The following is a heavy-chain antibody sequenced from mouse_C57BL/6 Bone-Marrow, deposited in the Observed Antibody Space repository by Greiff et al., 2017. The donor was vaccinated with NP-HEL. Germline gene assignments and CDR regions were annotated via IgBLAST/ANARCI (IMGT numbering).Heavy chain of an antibody. V-gene: IGHV1-54*01. D-gene: IGHD2-3*01. J-gene: IGHJ4*01. Sequence: VQLQQSGAELVRPGTSVKVSCKASGYAFTNYLIEWVKQRPGQGLEWIGVINPGSGGTNYNEKFKGKATLTADKSSSTAYMQLSSLTSEDSAVYCCARSTGMIWGQGTSVTVSS. CDR3: ARSTGMI. CDR1: GYAFTNYL. CDR2: INPGSGGT.